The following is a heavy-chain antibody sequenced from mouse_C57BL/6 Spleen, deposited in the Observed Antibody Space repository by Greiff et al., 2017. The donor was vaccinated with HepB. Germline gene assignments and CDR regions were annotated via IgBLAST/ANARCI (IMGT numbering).Heavy chain of an antibody. CDR3: ASHYGNYDARDY. Sequence: LMKPGASVKLSCKATGYTFTGYWIEWVKQRPGHGLEWIGEILPGSGSTNYNAMSKGKATFTAVTSSNTAYMQLSSLTTADSAIYYCASHYGNYDARDYWGQGTSVTVSS. J-gene: IGHJ4*01. CDR2: ILPGSGST. CDR1: GYTFTGYW. V-gene: IGHV1-9*01. D-gene: IGHD2-1*01.